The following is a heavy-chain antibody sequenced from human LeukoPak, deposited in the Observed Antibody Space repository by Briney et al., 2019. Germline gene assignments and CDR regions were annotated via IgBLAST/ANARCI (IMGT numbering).Heavy chain of an antibody. Sequence: GRSLRLSCAASGFTFDDYAMHWVRQAPGKGLEWVSGISWNSGSIGYADSVKGRFTISRDNAKNSLYLQMNSLRAEGTALYYCTKDSRDMVRGVIGYWYFDLWGRGTLVTVSS. CDR3: TKDSRDMVRGVIGYWYFDL. CDR2: ISWNSGSI. D-gene: IGHD3-10*01. CDR1: GFTFDDYA. V-gene: IGHV3-9*01. J-gene: IGHJ2*01.